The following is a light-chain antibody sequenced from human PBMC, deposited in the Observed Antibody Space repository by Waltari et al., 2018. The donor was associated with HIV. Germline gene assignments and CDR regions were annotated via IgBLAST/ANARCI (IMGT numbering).Light chain of an antibody. CDR2: KDS. J-gene: IGLJ2*01. V-gene: IGLV3-25*03. Sequence: SYELTQPPSVSVSPGQTATITCSGDALPKQFAYWYQQKPGKAPLFVIYKDSGRPSGIPDRFSGSNSGTTVTLIISGVQAEDEADYYCESADSTGNYWAFGGGTKLTVL. CDR1: ALPKQF. CDR3: ESADSTGNYWA.